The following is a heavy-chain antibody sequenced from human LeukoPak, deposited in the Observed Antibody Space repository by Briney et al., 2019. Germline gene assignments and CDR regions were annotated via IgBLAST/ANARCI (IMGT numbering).Heavy chain of an antibody. CDR3: ARLGTSSWYAEPYYFDY. D-gene: IGHD6-13*01. V-gene: IGHV4-34*01. J-gene: IGHJ4*02. CDR2: INHSGST. Sequence: SETLSLTCAVYGXSFSGYYWSWIRQPPGKGLEWIGEINHSGSTNYNPSLKSRVTISVDTSKNQFSLKLSSVTAADTAVYYCARLGTSSWYAEPYYFDYWGQGTLVTVSS. CDR1: GXSFSGYY.